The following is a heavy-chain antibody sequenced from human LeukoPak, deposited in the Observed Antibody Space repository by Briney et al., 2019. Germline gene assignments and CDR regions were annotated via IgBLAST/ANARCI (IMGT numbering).Heavy chain of an antibody. J-gene: IGHJ6*02. V-gene: IGHV3-7*01. CDR3: AREGGSSWTYYYYYYGMDV. Sequence: GGSLRLSCAASGFTFSSYWMSWVRQAPGKGLEWAANIKQDGSEKYYVDSVKGRFTISRDNAKNSLYLQMNSLRAEDTAVYYCAREGGSSWTYYYYYYGMDVWGQGTTVTVSS. D-gene: IGHD6-13*01. CDR2: IKQDGSEK. CDR1: GFTFSSYW.